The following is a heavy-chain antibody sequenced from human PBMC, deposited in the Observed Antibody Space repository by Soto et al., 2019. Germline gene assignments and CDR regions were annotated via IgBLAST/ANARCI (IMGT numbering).Heavy chain of an antibody. V-gene: IGHV3-48*02. CDR3: ARDRAGGAFDI. D-gene: IGHD1-26*01. J-gene: IGHJ3*02. Sequence: EVQLVESGGGLVQPGGSLRLSCAASEFVFSTYAMNWVRQAPGKGLEWLSFITSGSTTIYYADSVKGRFTVSRDNAKNSLYLQMNSLRDDDTAVYYCARDRAGGAFDIWGQGTMVTVSS. CDR2: ITSGSTTI. CDR1: EFVFSTYA.